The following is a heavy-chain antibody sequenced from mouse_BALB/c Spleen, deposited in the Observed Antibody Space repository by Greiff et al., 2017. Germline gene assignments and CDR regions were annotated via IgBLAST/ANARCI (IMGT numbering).Heavy chain of an antibody. V-gene: IGHV3-6*01. Sequence: EVQLQQSGPGLVKPSQSLSLTCSVTGYSITSGYYWNWIRQFPGNKLEWMGYISYDGSNNYNPSLKNRISITRDTSKNQYYLQLNSVTTEDTATYYCASGTGAYYFDYWGQGTTLTVSS. D-gene: IGHD4-1*01. CDR2: ISYDGSN. J-gene: IGHJ2*01. CDR3: ASGTGAYYFDY. CDR1: GYSITSGYY.